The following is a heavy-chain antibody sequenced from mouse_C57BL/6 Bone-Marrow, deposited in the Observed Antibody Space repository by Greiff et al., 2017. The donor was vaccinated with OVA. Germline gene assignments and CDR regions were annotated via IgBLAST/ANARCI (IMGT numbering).Heavy chain of an antibody. J-gene: IGHJ2*01. CDR3: TRGGGTVDYFDY. V-gene: IGHV5-9-1*02. CDR1: GFTFSSYA. CDR2: ISSGGDYI. Sequence: DVMLVESGEGLVKPGGSLKLSCAASGFTFSSYAMSWVRQTPEKRLEWVAYISSGGDYIYYADTVKGRFTISRDNARNTLYLQMSSLKSEDTAMYYCTRGGGTVDYFDYWGQGTTLTVSS. D-gene: IGHD1-1*01.